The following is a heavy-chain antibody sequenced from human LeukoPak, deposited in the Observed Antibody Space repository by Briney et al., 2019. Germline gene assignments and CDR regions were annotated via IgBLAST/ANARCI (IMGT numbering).Heavy chain of an antibody. Sequence: GGSLRLSCAASGFTFSGSAMHWVRQASGKGLEWVGRIRSKANRYATAYAAWVKGRFTIYSDDSKNTAYLQMNSLKTEDTAVYYCTRLAPSSDIVVVPAATYLYGMDVWGQGTTVTVSS. J-gene: IGHJ6*02. CDR2: IRSKANRYAT. CDR3: TRLAPSSDIVVVPAATYLYGMDV. CDR1: GFTFSGSA. V-gene: IGHV3-73*01. D-gene: IGHD2-2*01.